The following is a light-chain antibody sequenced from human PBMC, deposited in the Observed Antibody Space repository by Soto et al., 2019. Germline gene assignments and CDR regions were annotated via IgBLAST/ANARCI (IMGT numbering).Light chain of an antibody. CDR1: QRINNW. V-gene: IGKV1-5*01. Sequence: DIQMTQSPCTLSASLGDRVTITCRASQRINNWLAWYQQKPGTAPKLLIYDASSLQSGVPSRFSGSGSGTEFALTISSLQPDDFATDYCQQYNTYSWTFGPGTKVDIK. CDR2: DAS. CDR3: QQYNTYSWT. J-gene: IGKJ1*01.